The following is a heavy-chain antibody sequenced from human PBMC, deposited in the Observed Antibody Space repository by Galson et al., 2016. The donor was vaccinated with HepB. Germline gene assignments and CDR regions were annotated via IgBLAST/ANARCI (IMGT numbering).Heavy chain of an antibody. CDR2: ISSSSSYI. D-gene: IGHD2-2*01. CDR3: AGSSTSCRGSGCFDY. CDR1: GFTFSSYS. V-gene: IGHV3-21*01. J-gene: IGHJ4*02. Sequence: SLRLSCAASGFTFSSYSMNWVRQAPGKGLEWVSYISSSSSYIYYADSVKGRFTISRDNAKNSLYMQMNSLRAEDTAVYCCAGSSTSCRGSGCFDYWGQGTLVTVSS.